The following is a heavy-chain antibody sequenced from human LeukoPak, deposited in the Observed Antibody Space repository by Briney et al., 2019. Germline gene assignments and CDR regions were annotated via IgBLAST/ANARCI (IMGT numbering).Heavy chain of an antibody. Sequence: SVKVSCKPSGGTFSSYAISWVRQAPGHGLEWTGGIIPIFGTANYAQKFQGRVTITADESTSTAYMELSSLRSEDTAVYYCARERGAYSYGQGDAFDIWGQGTMVTVSS. CDR1: GGTFSSYA. J-gene: IGHJ3*02. V-gene: IGHV1-69*13. CDR2: IIPIFGTA. D-gene: IGHD5-18*01. CDR3: ARERGAYSYGQGDAFDI.